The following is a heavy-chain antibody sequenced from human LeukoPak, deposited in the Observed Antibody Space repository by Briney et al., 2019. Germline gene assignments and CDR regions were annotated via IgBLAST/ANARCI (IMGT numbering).Heavy chain of an antibody. V-gene: IGHV3-48*04. Sequence: GGSLRLSCAASGLTVSSYSMNWVRQAPGKGLEWVSYISSSSSTIYYADSVKGRFTISRDNAKNSLYLQMSSLRAEDSAMYYCATYRHLPYWGQGILVTVSS. CDR2: ISSSSSTI. CDR3: ATYRHLPY. J-gene: IGHJ4*02. CDR1: GLTVSSYS. D-gene: IGHD2-2*02.